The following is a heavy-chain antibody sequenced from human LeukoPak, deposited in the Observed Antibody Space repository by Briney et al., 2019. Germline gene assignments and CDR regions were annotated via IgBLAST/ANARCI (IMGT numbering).Heavy chain of an antibody. CDR2: INHSGST. J-gene: IGHJ6*03. CDR3: SRGPRLLISRYYYYMDV. V-gene: IGHV4-34*01. CDR1: APSFSGYY. Sequence: PSETLSLTCAVCAPSFSGYYWSWIRHPPGKGLEWIGEINHSGSTNYNPSPKSRVTRSVDTSKKQFSLELSSVTAADTAVYYCSRGPRLLISRYYYYMDVWGKGTTVTVSS. D-gene: IGHD3-16*01.